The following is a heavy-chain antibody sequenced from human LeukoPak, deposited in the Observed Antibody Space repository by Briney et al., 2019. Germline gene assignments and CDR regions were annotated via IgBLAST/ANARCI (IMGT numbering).Heavy chain of an antibody. CDR1: GGSFSGYY. J-gene: IGHJ5*02. D-gene: IGHD2-15*01. Sequence: PSETLSLTCAVYGGSFSGYYWSWIRQPPGKGLEWSGEIIHSGSTHYNPSLKSRVTISVDTSKNQFSLKLSSVTAADTAVYYCARGPKTLGYCSGGSCSARIYNWFDPWGQGTLVTVSS. V-gene: IGHV4-34*01. CDR2: IIHSGST. CDR3: ARGPKTLGYCSGGSCSARIYNWFDP.